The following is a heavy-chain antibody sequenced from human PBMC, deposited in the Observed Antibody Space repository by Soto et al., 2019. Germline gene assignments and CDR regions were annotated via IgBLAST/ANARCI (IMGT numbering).Heavy chain of an antibody. Sequence: PSETLSLTCTVSGGSISGYYWSWIRQPPGKGLEWIGYMYNTGSTVYNPSFKSRVTISVDTSKNQFSLKLNSVTAADTAVYYCARVWGGAFDIWGQGTMVT. D-gene: IGHD3-10*01. V-gene: IGHV4-59*01. CDR3: ARVWGGAFDI. CDR2: MYNTGST. J-gene: IGHJ3*02. CDR1: GGSISGYY.